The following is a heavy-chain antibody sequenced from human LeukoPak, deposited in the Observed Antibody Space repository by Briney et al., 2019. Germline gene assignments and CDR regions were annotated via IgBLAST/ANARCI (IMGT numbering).Heavy chain of an antibody. CDR2: IWYDGSNK. CDR1: GFTFSSYG. CDR3: ARDDCSSISCYHNWFDP. V-gene: IGHV3-33*01. D-gene: IGHD2-2*01. J-gene: IGHJ5*02. Sequence: GGSLGLSCAASGFTFSSYGMHWVRQAPGKGLEWVAVIWYDGSNKYYADSVKGRFTISRDNSKNTLYLQMNSLRAEDTAVYYCARDDCSSISCYHNWFDPWGQGTLVTVSS.